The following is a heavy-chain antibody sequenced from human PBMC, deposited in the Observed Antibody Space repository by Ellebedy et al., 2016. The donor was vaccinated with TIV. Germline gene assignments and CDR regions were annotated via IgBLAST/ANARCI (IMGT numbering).Heavy chain of an antibody. J-gene: IGHJ4*02. CDR3: ARYTGWTLDY. V-gene: IGHV3-7*01. CDR2: IKQGGSEK. CDR1: VFTLSRYR. Sequence: PGGSLRLSCAASVFTLSRYRMRWVRQAQGKGLEWVAKIKQGGSEKAYVDSVEGRFAISRDNVKNSLYLQMNSLRADDTALYYCARYTGWTLDYWGQGTLVTVSS. D-gene: IGHD5-12*01.